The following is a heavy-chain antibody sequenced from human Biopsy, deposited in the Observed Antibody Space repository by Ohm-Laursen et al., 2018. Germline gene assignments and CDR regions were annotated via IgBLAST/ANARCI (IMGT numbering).Heavy chain of an antibody. Sequence: SLRLSCAAFGFTFSSYAMSWVRQAPGKGLEWVSTISGNSDIIYDTDSVKGRFTISRDNSKNTLYLQMNSLRADDTAVYYCALAAAQTVTHFDYWGQGTLVTVSS. CDR3: ALAAAQTVTHFDY. D-gene: IGHD4-17*01. CDR2: ISGNSDII. J-gene: IGHJ4*02. CDR1: GFTFSSYA. V-gene: IGHV3-23*01.